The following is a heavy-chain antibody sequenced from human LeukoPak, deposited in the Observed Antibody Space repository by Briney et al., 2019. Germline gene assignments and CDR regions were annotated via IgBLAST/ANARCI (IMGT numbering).Heavy chain of an antibody. J-gene: IGHJ4*02. V-gene: IGHV1-69*02. CDR2: IIPMMGIA. CDR1: GGTLRRHT. CDR3: ASRSHKTIVGADTREVGDY. Sequence: GSSVKVSCKASGGTLRRHTITWVRQAPGQGLEWMGRIIPMMGIAYYAQKFQGRVTITADTSTDTAYMDLISLRSEDTAVYYCASRSHKTIVGADTREVGDYWGQGTLVTVSS. D-gene: IGHD6-19*01.